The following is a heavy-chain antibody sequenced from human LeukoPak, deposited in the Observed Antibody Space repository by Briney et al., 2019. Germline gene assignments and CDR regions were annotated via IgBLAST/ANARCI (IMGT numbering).Heavy chain of an antibody. J-gene: IGHJ4*02. V-gene: IGHV4-4*02. CDR3: ARLSDFGGKVGY. CDR2: IYHNGST. CDR1: GGSISNNW. D-gene: IGHD4-23*01. Sequence: SGTLSLTCAVSGGSISNNWWTWVRQPPGKGLEWIGEIYHNGSTNYNPSLKTRVTISVDTSKNQFSLKLNSVTAADTAVYYCARLSDFGGKVGYWGQGTLVTVSS.